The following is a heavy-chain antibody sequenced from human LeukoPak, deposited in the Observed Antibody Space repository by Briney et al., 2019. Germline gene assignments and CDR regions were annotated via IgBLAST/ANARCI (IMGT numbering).Heavy chain of an antibody. CDR3: AMAGYGDYDWFDP. CDR1: GYSISSGYY. D-gene: IGHD4-17*01. V-gene: IGHV4-38-2*01. J-gene: IGHJ5*02. CDR2: IYHSGST. Sequence: KASETLSLTCAVSGYSISSGYYWGWIRQPPGKGLEWIGSIYHSGSTYYNPSLKSRVTISVDTSKNQFSLKLSSVTAADTAVYYCAMAGYGDYDWFDPWGQGTLVTVSS.